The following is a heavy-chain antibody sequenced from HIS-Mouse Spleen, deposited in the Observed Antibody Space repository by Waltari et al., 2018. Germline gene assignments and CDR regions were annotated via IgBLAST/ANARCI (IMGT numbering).Heavy chain of an antibody. D-gene: IGHD3-22*01. Sequence: QLQLQESGPGLAKPSETLSLTRTVPGGSISSSSYSWGWIRPPPGKGLEWIGSIYYSGSTYYNPSLKSRVTISVDTSKNQFSLKLSSVTAADTAVYYCARAPYYYDSSGYTFDIWGQGTMVTVSS. V-gene: IGHV4-39*07. CDR1: GGSISSSSYS. J-gene: IGHJ3*02. CDR2: IYYSGST. CDR3: ARAPYYYDSSGYTFDI.